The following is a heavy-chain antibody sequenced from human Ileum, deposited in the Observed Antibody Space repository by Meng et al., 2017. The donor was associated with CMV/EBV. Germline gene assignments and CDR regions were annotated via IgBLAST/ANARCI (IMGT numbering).Heavy chain of an antibody. CDR2: FTARGNT. CDR3: ARDVIRDDTGSWFDP. CDR1: CASIRSSC. V-gene: IGHV4-4*07. D-gene: IGHD3-9*01. Sequence: VQLQEPGRGRVRPSVPLALTCSVPCASIRSSCWSWIRQPAGKGLEWIGRFTARGNTNYNPSLKSRVTMSLDTSLNQFSLRLNSVTAADTAVYYCARDVIRDDTGSWFDPWGQGTLVTVSS. J-gene: IGHJ5*02.